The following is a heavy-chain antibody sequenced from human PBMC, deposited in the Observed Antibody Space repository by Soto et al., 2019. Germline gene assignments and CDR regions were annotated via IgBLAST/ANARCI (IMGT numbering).Heavy chain of an antibody. CDR2: ISYDGSNK. J-gene: IGHJ6*02. D-gene: IGHD6-19*01. CDR1: GFTFSSYA. V-gene: IGHV3-30-3*01. CDR3: ARVPRGRYSSGWYADYYYYGMDV. Sequence: ALRLSCAASGFTFSSYAMHWVRQAPGKGLEWVAVISYDGSNKYYADSVKGRFTISRDNSKNTLYLQMNSLRAEDTAVYYCARVPRGRYSSGWYADYYYYGMDVWGQGITVTVSS.